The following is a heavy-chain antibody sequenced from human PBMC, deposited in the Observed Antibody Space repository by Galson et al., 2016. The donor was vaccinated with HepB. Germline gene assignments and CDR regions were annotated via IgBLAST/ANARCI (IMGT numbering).Heavy chain of an antibody. CDR1: GDSIGSNSFF. D-gene: IGHD5-18*01. J-gene: IGHJ4*02. Sequence: SETLSLTCTVSGDSIGSNSFFWGWIRQPPGKGLEWIGSIYSSGSTYYNPSLKSRVTISVDTSKNQFSLTLTSVTAADTAVYYCASDYNFGYISSRARFRFEYWGQGTLVTVSS. CDR2: IYSSGST. CDR3: ASDYNFGYISSRARFRFEY. V-gene: IGHV4-39*07.